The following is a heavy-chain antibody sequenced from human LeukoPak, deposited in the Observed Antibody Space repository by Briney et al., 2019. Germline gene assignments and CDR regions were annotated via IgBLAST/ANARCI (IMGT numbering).Heavy chain of an antibody. J-gene: IGHJ5*02. CDR1: GFTFGDYA. V-gene: IGHV3-49*04. D-gene: IGHD6-13*01. Sequence: GGSLRLSCTASGFTFGDYAMSWVRQAPGKGLEWVGFIRSKAYGGTTEYAASVKGRFTILRDDSKSIAYLQMNSLKTEDTAVYYCTRAPDIAAASWFDPWGQGTLVTVSS. CDR2: IRSKAYGGTT. CDR3: TRAPDIAAASWFDP.